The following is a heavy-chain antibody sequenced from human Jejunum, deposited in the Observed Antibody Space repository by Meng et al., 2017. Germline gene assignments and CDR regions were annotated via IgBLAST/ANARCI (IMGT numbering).Heavy chain of an antibody. J-gene: IGHJ4*02. Sequence: VHFLHSGAEMKKPGDSVKVSCRSSGFSFISYAIYWVRQAPGQSLEWMGWITAGNGNTKYSQKFQGRVNITRDTSASTAYMELSSLRFEDTAVYYCARDMPYSSGSFDFWGQGTLVTVSS. V-gene: IGHV1-3*01. D-gene: IGHD3-10*01. CDR1: GFSFISYA. CDR3: ARDMPYSSGSFDF. CDR2: ITAGNGNT.